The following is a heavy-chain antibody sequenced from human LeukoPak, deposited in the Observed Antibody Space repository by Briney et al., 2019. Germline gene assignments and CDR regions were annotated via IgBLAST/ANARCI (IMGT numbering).Heavy chain of an antibody. D-gene: IGHD3-22*01. Sequence: PGGSLRLSCAASGFTFSSYAMHWVRQAPGKGLEWVAVISYDGSNKYYADSVKGRFTISRDNSKNTLYLQMNSLRAEDTAVYYCARDTGDYYDSSADGAFDIWGQGTMVTVSS. J-gene: IGHJ3*02. CDR3: ARDTGDYYDSSADGAFDI. CDR1: GFTFSSYA. CDR2: ISYDGSNK. V-gene: IGHV3-30-3*01.